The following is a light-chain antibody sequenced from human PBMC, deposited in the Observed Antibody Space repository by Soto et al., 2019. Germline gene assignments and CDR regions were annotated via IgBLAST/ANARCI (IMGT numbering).Light chain of an antibody. J-gene: IGLJ2*01. CDR3: QSYECSNPDVV. CDR1: SGSIATNY. V-gene: IGLV6-57*02. CDR2: EDT. Sequence: NFMLTQPHSVSESPGKTVTISCTGSSGSIATNYGQWYQQRPRSAPTTVIYEDTQRPSGVPERFSGSIDSSSTSASLTISGLKTEDEADYYCQSYECSNPDVVFGGGTKLTVL.